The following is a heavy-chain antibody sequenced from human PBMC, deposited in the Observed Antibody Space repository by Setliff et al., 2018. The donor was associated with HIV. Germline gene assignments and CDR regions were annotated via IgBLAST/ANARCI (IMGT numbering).Heavy chain of an antibody. J-gene: IGHJ4*02. CDR2: IYYNGDT. V-gene: IGHV4-59*01. CDR1: GGSMTGYF. CDR3: AREIYGGNSRPFDY. Sequence: SETLPLTCTVSGGSMTGYFWNWIRQSPGKGLEWIGYIYYNGDTNYNPTLNSRGTISVDTSKNQFSLKLTSVTAADTAVYYCAREIYGGNSRPFDYWGPGTLVTVS. D-gene: IGHD4-17*01.